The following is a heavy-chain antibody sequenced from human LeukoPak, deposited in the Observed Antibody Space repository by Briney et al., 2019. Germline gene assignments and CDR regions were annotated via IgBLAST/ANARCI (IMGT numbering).Heavy chain of an antibody. J-gene: IGHJ4*02. V-gene: IGHV1-46*01. CDR1: GYTFISYC. Sequence: ASVKVSCKASGYTFISYCIHWVRQAPGQGLEWMGLINPSSGNTPYAQQFQGRVTMTRDTSTSTVYMELSSLRSEDTAVYYCARHSLIGTTPFDYWGQGTLVTVPS. CDR3: ARHSLIGTTPFDY. D-gene: IGHD1-20*01. CDR2: INPSSGNT.